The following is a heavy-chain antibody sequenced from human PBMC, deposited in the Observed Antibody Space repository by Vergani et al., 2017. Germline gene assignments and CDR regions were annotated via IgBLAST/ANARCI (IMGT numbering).Heavy chain of an antibody. CDR1: GGSFSGYY. CDR3: ARVRENYYYYYGMDV. J-gene: IGHJ6*02. CDR2: INHSGST. V-gene: IGHV4-34*01. Sequence: QVQLQQWGAGLLKPSETLSLTCAVYGGSFSGYYWSWIRQPPGKGLEWIGEINHSGSTNYNPSLKSRVTISVDTSKNQFSLKLSSVTAADTAVYYCARVRENYYYYYGMDVWGQGTTVTVS. D-gene: IGHD3-10*01.